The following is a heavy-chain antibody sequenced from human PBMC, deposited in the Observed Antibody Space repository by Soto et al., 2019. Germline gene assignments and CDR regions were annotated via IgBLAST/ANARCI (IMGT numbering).Heavy chain of an antibody. J-gene: IGHJ4*02. D-gene: IGHD3-22*01. V-gene: IGHV3-48*02. CDR3: ARAPEALYYDGSGFLY. CDR2: ISSRSNTM. CDR1: GFTFNTYA. Sequence: GGSLRLSCAASGFTFNTYAMNWVRQAPGKGLEWVSYISSRSNTMYYADSVKGRFTISRDNARNSLYLQMNSLRDEDTAVYYCARAPEALYYDGSGFLYWGQGTLVTVSS.